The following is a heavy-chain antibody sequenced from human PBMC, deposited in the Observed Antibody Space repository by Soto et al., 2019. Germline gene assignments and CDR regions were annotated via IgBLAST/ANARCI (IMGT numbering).Heavy chain of an antibody. D-gene: IGHD3-22*01. CDR2: MYHSGST. V-gene: IGHV4-39*01. CDR3: ARRGAMIIVAIDY. J-gene: IGHJ4*02. CDR1: GGSIRSNNYY. Sequence: SETLSLTCTVSGGSIRSNNYYWGWIRQPPGKGLEWIGNMYHSGSTYYNPSLKSRVTISVGTSKNQFSLKLSSVTAADTAVYYCARRGAMIIVAIDYWGQGTLVTVSS.